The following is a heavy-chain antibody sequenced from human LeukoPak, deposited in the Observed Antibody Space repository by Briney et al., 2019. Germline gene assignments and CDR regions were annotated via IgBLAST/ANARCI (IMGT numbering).Heavy chain of an antibody. Sequence: PGGSLRLSCAASGSTVANDRMSWVRQPPGKGLEWVSTVYGGGNTAYTDSVKGRFTISRDTSKNTLLLQMSSLRAEDTAVYFCVRERFGAIVENWGQGALVIVSS. CDR3: VRERFGAIVEN. V-gene: IGHV3-53*01. J-gene: IGHJ4*02. CDR1: GSTVANDR. D-gene: IGHD3-10*01. CDR2: VYGGGNT.